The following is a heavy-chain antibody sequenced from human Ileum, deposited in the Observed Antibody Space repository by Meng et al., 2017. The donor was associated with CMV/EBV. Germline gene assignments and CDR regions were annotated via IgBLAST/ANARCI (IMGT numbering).Heavy chain of an antibody. CDR3: AREAPNGSYDY. J-gene: IGHJ4*02. Sequence: CGASGFRFKRLPLHWGRQPPGKRLESVSAISGDGGSTYFVDSVKGRFTISRDNYKNTLYLQMGSLKVEDMAMYYCAREAPNGSYDYWGQGTLVTVSS. CDR2: ISGDGGST. V-gene: IGHV3-64*02. CDR1: GFRFKRLP. D-gene: IGHD1-26*01.